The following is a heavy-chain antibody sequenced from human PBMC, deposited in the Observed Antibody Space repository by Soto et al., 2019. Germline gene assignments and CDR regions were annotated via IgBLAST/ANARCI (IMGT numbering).Heavy chain of an antibody. Sequence: SVKVSCKASGCTFSSYAISCVRQAPGQVLEWMGGIIPIFGTANYAQKFQGRVTITADESTSTAYMELSSLRSEDTAVYYCARDCSGGSCYGDYWGQGTLVTVSS. CDR1: GCTFSSYA. CDR3: ARDCSGGSCYGDY. CDR2: IIPIFGTA. D-gene: IGHD2-15*01. V-gene: IGHV1-69*13. J-gene: IGHJ4*02.